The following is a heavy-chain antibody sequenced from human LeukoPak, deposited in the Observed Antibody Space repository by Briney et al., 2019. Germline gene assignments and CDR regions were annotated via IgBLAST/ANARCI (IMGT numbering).Heavy chain of an antibody. Sequence: HGGSLKISCKGSGYSFTGYWIGWVRQMPGKGLEWMGIIYPGDSDTRYSPSFQGQVTISADKSISTAYLQWSSLKASDTAMYYCARLGSATVTHPFDYWGQGTLVTVSS. CDR2: IYPGDSDT. D-gene: IGHD4-17*01. CDR1: GYSFTGYW. J-gene: IGHJ4*02. CDR3: ARLGSATVTHPFDY. V-gene: IGHV5-51*01.